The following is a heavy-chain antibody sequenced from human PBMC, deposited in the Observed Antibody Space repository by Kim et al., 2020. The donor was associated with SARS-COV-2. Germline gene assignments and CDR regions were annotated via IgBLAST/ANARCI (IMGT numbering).Heavy chain of an antibody. CDR1: GYTFTSYG. CDR2: ISGYNVYT. J-gene: IGHJ5*02. V-gene: IGHV1-18*01. CDR3: ARLLGTTTGGFHP. Sequence: ASVKVSCKTSGYTFTSYGINWVRQAPGQGLEWMGWISGYNVYTKYAQKFQGRVTMTTDTSTSTAYMELRSLRSDDTAVYYCARLLGTTTGGFHPWGQGTLVTVSS. D-gene: IGHD1-7*01.